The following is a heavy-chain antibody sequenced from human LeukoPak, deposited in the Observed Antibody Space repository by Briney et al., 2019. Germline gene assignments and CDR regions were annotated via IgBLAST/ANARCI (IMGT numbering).Heavy chain of an antibody. V-gene: IGHV1-8*03. Sequence: ASVKVSCKASGYTFTGYYMHWVRQATGQGLEWMGWMNPNSGNTGYAQKFQGRVTITRNTSISTAYMELSSLRSEDTAVYYCARPDSGYYTGGAFDIWGQGTMVAVSS. CDR3: ARPDSGYYTGGAFDI. D-gene: IGHD3-22*01. CDR1: GYTFTGYY. J-gene: IGHJ3*02. CDR2: MNPNSGNT.